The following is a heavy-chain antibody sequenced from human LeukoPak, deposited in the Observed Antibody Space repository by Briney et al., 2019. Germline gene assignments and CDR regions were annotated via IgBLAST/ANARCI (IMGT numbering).Heavy chain of an antibody. CDR1: GFTFSSYS. CDR2: ISSSSSYI. J-gene: IGHJ4*02. Sequence: GGSLRLSCAASGFTFSSYSMNWVRQAPGKGLEWVSFISSSSSYIYYADSVKGRFTISRGNAKNSLYLQMNSLRAEDTAVYYCARDLNVNYDFWSGHSWGYWGQGTLVTVSS. V-gene: IGHV3-21*01. D-gene: IGHD3-3*01. CDR3: ARDLNVNYDFWSGHSWGY.